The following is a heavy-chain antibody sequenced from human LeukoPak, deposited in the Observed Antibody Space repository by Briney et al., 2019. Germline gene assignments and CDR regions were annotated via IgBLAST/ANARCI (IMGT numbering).Heavy chain of an antibody. CDR1: GLMFSTYW. CDR2: IKGDGSDK. V-gene: IGHV3-7*01. Sequence: PGGSLRLSCTASGLMFSTYWMSWVRQAPGKGLEWVANIKGDGSDKYYVDSVKGRFTISRDNAKNSLYLQMNSLRAEDTAVYYCARGSSSSGYYMDVWGKGTTVTVSS. J-gene: IGHJ6*03. D-gene: IGHD6-6*01. CDR3: ARGSSSSGYYMDV.